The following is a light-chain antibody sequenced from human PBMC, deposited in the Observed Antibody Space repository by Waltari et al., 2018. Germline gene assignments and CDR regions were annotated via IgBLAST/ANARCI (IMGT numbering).Light chain of an antibody. J-gene: IGKJ4*01. CDR2: DAS. V-gene: IGKV3-15*01. CDR3: QQYGTSSLS. Sequence: EIVMTQSPATLSVSPGDRATLSCRASQSLSGNLAWYQQKPGQAPRLLIYDASTRATGIPARFSGSGSGTEFTLTISNLQSEDFAVYYCQQYGTSSLSFGGGTKVEIK. CDR1: QSLSGN.